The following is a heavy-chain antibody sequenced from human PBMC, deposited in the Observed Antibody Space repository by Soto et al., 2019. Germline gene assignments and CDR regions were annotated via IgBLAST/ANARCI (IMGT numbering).Heavy chain of an antibody. CDR2: IIPILGIA. CDR1: GGTFSSYT. V-gene: IGHV1-69*04. D-gene: IGHD5-12*01. J-gene: IGHJ4*02. Sequence: ASVKVSCKASGGTFSSYTISWVRQAPGQGLEWMGRIIPILGIANYAQKFQGRVTITADKSTSTAYMELSSLRSEDTAVYYCARDGGAKEYSGYDYHFDYWGQGTLVTVSS. CDR3: ARDGGAKEYSGYDYHFDY.